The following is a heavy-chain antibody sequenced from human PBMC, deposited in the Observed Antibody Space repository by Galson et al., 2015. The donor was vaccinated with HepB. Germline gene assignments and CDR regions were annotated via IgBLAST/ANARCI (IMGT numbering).Heavy chain of an antibody. CDR2: IKQDGSEK. D-gene: IGHD3-22*01. Sequence: SLRLSCAASGFTSGSYWMSWVRQAPGKGLEWVANIKQDGSEKYYVDYVKGRFTISRDNAKNSLYLQMSSLRAEDTAIYYCARRGGRYYYDTSEYPHAFDYWGQGTLVTVSS. CDR3: ARRGGRYYYDTSEYPHAFDY. J-gene: IGHJ4*02. V-gene: IGHV3-7*03. CDR1: GFTSGSYW.